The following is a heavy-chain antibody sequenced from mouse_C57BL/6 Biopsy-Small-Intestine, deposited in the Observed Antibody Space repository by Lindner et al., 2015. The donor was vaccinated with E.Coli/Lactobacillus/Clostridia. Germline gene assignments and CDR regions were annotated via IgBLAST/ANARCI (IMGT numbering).Heavy chain of an antibody. J-gene: IGHJ3*01. CDR2: INPYYVST. CDR3: TREGAYYTYYSYDGFAY. V-gene: IGHV1-39*01. D-gene: IGHD2-12*01. CDR1: GYSFTAYN. Sequence: VQLQESGAELVKPGASVKISCKASGYSFTAYNMNWVKQSHGKSLEWIGNINPYYVSTSYNQKFKGKATLTVDKSSSTAYMQLNSLTSEDSAVYYCTREGAYYTYYSYDGFAYWGQGTLVTVSA.